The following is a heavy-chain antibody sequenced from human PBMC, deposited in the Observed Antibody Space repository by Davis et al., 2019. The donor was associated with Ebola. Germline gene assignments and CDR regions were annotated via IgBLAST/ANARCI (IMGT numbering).Heavy chain of an antibody. CDR1: GFTFSSNS. Sequence: PGGSLRLSCAASGFTFSSNSMNWVRQAPGKGLEWVSFISSSSNYIYYADSVKGRFTVSRDNAKNSLYLQMNSLRAEDTAVYYCVRDPALVVTGGGWFFVLWGRGTLVTVSS. CDR3: VRDPALVVTGGGWFFVL. D-gene: IGHD2-21*02. CDR2: ISSSSNYI. V-gene: IGHV3-21*01. J-gene: IGHJ2*01.